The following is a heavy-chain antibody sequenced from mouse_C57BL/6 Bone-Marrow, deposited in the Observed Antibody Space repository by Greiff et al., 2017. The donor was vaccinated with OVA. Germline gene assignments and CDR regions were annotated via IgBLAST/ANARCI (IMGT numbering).Heavy chain of an antibody. CDR2: IYYSGTI. V-gene: IGHV3-5*01. CDR3: ARIYYDYDEDY. D-gene: IGHD2-4*01. CDR1: GISITTGNYR. Sequence: VQLKESGPGLAKPSQTVFLTCTVTGISITTGNYRWSWIRQFPGNKLEWIGYIYYSGTITYNPSLTSRTTITRDTPKNQFFLEMNSLTAEDTATYYCARIYYDYDEDYWGQGTTLTVSS. J-gene: IGHJ2*01.